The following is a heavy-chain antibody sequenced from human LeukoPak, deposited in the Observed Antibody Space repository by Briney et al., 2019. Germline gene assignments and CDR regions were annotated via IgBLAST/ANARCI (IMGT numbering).Heavy chain of an antibody. J-gene: IGHJ4*02. CDR1: GYTLTELS. V-gene: IGHV1-24*01. CDR3: TSQGIAGEYYFDY. D-gene: IGHD6-13*01. CDR2: FDPEDGEI. Sequence: ASVKVSCKVSGYTLTELSMHWVRQAPGKGLEWMGGFDPEDGEIIYAQKFQGRVTMTEDTSTDTAYMELSSLRSEDTAVYYCTSQGIAGEYYFDYWGQGTLVTVSS.